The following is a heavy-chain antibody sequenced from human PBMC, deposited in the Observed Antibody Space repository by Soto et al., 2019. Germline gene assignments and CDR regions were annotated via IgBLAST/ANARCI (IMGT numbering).Heavy chain of an antibody. V-gene: IGHV4-39*01. CDR2: IYYSGST. Sequence: SETLSLTCTVSGGSISSSSYYWGWIRQPPGKGLEWIGSIYYSGSTYYNPSLKSRVTISVDTSKNQFSLKLSSVTAADTAVYYCARHPSLLRYFDWLLHPTIPPTFPSAPFDYWGQGTLVTVSS. CDR1: GGSISSSSYY. CDR3: ARHPSLLRYFDWLLHPTIPPTFPSAPFDY. D-gene: IGHD3-9*01. J-gene: IGHJ4*02.